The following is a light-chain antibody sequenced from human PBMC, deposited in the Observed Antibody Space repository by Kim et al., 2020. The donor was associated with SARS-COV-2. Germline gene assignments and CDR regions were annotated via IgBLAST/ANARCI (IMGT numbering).Light chain of an antibody. Sequence: LSPGERATRSCRASQSVSSYLAWYQQKPGQAPRLLIYDASNRATGIPARFSGSGSGTDFTLTISSLEPEDFAVYYCQQRSNWPLTFGGGTKVDIK. CDR2: DAS. CDR1: QSVSSY. J-gene: IGKJ4*01. V-gene: IGKV3-11*01. CDR3: QQRSNWPLT.